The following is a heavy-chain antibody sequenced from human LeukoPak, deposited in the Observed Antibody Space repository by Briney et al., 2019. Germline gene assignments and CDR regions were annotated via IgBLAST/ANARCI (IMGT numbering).Heavy chain of an antibody. CDR1: GFTFSSHW. D-gene: IGHD3-16*01. CDR3: ASIYDYLDY. Sequence: PEGSLRLSCVASGFTFSSHWMHWVRQAPGKGLVWVARINSDGSSTAYADSLKDRFTISRDNAKNTLYLQMNSLRAEDTAVYYCASIYDYLDYWGQGTLVTVSA. V-gene: IGHV3-74*01. CDR2: INSDGSST. J-gene: IGHJ4*02.